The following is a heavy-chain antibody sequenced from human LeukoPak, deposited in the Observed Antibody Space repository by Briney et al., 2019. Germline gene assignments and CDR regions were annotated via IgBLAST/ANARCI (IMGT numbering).Heavy chain of an antibody. CDR3: ARDRAWRNDFWSGTSHYYYYYMDV. CDR1: GFTFSSYA. V-gene: IGHV3-30*04. CDR2: ISYDGSNK. J-gene: IGHJ6*03. Sequence: GGSLRLSCAASGFTFSSYAMHWVRQAPGKGLEWVAAISYDGSNKYYADSVKGRFTISRDNSKNTLYLQMNSLRAEDTAVYYCARDRAWRNDFWSGTSHYYYYYMDVWGKGTTVTVSS. D-gene: IGHD3-3*01.